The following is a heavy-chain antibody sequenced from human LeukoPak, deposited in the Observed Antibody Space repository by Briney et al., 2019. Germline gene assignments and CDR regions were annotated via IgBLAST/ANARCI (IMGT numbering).Heavy chain of an antibody. CDR2: ISAYNGNT. CDR3: ARVVVVVVAATRQLDV. CDR1: GYTFTSYG. V-gene: IGHV1-18*01. J-gene: IGHJ6*02. Sequence: ASVKVSCKASGYTFTSYGISWVRQAPGQGLEWMGWISAYNGNTNYAQKLQGRVTMTTDTSTSTAYMELRSLRSDDTAVYYCARVVVVVVAATRQLDVWGQRTTVTVSS. D-gene: IGHD2-15*01.